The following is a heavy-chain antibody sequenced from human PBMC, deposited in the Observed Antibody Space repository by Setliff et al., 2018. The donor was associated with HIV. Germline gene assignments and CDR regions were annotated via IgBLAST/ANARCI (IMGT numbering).Heavy chain of an antibody. Sequence: RLSCAASGFTFSSYSMNWVRQAPGKGLEWISYNGIINGAKHYADSMEGRFTISRDDAKNSLYLQMDSLRAEDTAVYYCVRDRDWAFDYWGQGILVTVSS. CDR2: NGIINGAK. CDR1: GFTFSSYS. V-gene: IGHV3-48*01. D-gene: IGHD3-9*01. CDR3: VRDRDWAFDY. J-gene: IGHJ4*02.